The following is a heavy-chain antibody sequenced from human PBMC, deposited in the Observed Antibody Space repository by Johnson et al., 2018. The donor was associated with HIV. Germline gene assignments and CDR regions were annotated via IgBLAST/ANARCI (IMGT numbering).Heavy chain of an antibody. CDR3: ARALTTDAFDI. V-gene: IGHV3-NL1*01. Sequence: QVQLVESGGGVVQPGGSLRLSCAASGFTFSSYAMHWVRQAPGKGLEWVAVIYSGGSTYYADSVKGRFTISRDNSKNTLYLQMNSLRAEDTAVYYCARALTTDAFDIWGQGTMVTVSS. J-gene: IGHJ3*02. CDR1: GFTFSSYA. CDR2: IYSGGST. D-gene: IGHD4-17*01.